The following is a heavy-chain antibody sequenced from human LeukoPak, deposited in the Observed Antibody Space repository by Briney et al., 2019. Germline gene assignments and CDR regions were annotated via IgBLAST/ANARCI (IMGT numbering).Heavy chain of an antibody. J-gene: IGHJ4*02. CDR3: ATSGYYDSSGYYYWDY. V-gene: IGHV1-24*01. D-gene: IGHD3-22*01. CDR2: FDPEDGET. CDR1: GYTLTELS. Sequence: EASVKVSCKVSGYTLTELSMHWVRQAPGKGLEWMGGFDPEDGETIYAQKFQGRVTMTEDTSTDTAYMELSSRRSEDTAVYYCATSGYYDSSGYYYWDYWGQGTLVTVSS.